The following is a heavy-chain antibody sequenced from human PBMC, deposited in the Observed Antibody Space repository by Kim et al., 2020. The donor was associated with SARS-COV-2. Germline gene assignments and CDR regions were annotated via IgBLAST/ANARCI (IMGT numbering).Heavy chain of an antibody. Sequence: ASVKVSCKASGYTFTSYGISWVRQAPGQGLEWMGWISAYNGNTNYAQKLQGRVTMTTDTSTSTAYMELRSLRSDDTAVYYCARGDLYYYGSGTRWPKYFQHWGQGTLVTVSS. D-gene: IGHD3-10*01. CDR1: GYTFTSYG. J-gene: IGHJ1*01. V-gene: IGHV1-18*04. CDR2: ISAYNGNT. CDR3: ARGDLYYYGSGTRWPKYFQH.